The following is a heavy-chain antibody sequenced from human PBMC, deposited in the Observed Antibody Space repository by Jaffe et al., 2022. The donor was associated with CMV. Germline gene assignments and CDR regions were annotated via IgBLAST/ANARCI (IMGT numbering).Heavy chain of an antibody. J-gene: IGHJ4*02. CDR3: TRVRGGYEVFYFDY. D-gene: IGHD5-12*01. CDR2: IRSKAYGGTT. Sequence: EVQLVESGGGLVKPGRSLRLSCTASGFTFGDYAMSWFRQAPGKGLEWVGFIRSKAYGGTTEYAASVKGRFTISRDDSKSIAYLQMNSLKTEDTAVYYCTRVRGGYEVFYFDYWGQGTLVTVSS. CDR1: GFTFGDYA. V-gene: IGHV3-49*05.